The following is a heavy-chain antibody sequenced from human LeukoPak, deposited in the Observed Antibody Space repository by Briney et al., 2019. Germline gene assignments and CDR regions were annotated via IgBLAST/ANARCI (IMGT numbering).Heavy chain of an antibody. CDR3: ARDPSATVTGAAFDI. V-gene: IGHV1-46*01. D-gene: IGHD4-17*01. Sequence: ASVKVSCKASGYTFTSYYMHWVRQAPGQGLAWMGIINPSGGSTSYAQKFQGRVTMTRDMSTSTVYMELSSLRSEDTAVYYCARDPSATVTGAAFDIWGQGTMVTVSS. J-gene: IGHJ3*02. CDR1: GYTFTSYY. CDR2: INPSGGST.